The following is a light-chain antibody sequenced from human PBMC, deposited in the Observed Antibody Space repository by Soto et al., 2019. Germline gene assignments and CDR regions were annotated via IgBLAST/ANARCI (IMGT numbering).Light chain of an antibody. V-gene: IGKV3-11*01. CDR3: QQRDKWPRT. CDR2: GAS. CDR1: QSVGSY. J-gene: IGKJ2*01. Sequence: EIVLTQSPATLSLSPGERATLSCRASQSVGSYLAWYQHKPGQAPRLVIYGASNRATDIPGRFSGRGSGTDFTLTISSLESGDSAVYYCQQRDKWPRTFGQGTKLEIK.